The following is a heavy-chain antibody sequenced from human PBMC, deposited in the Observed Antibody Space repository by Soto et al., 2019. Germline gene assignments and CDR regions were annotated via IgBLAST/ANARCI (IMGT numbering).Heavy chain of an antibody. CDR2: ILPFFGTS. V-gene: IGHV1-69*14. Sequence: QVQLVQSGAEVKKPGSSVKVSCTASGGSFRREAIHWVRQAPGQGPEWMGNILPFFGTSDYAQKFPGRVTVTADMSTTTVYMELSSLRVDDTAVYYCARGHECGGNSAAVAVWGQGKMVIVSS. J-gene: IGHJ3*01. CDR3: ARGHECGGNSAAVAV. D-gene: IGHD2-21*01. CDR1: GGSFRREA.